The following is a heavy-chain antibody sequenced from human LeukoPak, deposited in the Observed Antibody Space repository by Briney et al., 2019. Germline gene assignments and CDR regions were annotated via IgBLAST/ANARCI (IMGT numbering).Heavy chain of an antibody. Sequence: GGSLRLSCAASGFTFSSYSMNWVRQAPGKGLEWVSSISSSSSYIYYADSVKGRFTISRDNAKNTLYLQMNSLRAEDTAVYYCAREELEMATHDYWGQGTLVTVSS. CDR2: ISSSSSYI. CDR3: AREELEMATHDY. V-gene: IGHV3-21*01. D-gene: IGHD5-24*01. J-gene: IGHJ4*02. CDR1: GFTFSSYS.